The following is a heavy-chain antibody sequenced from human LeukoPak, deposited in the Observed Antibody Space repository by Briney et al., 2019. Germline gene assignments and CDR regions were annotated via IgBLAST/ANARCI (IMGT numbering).Heavy chain of an antibody. V-gene: IGHV3-30*02. CDR2: IRYDGSNK. CDR1: GFTFSSYG. Sequence: GGSLRLSCAASGFTFSSYGMHWVRQAPGKGLEWLAFIRYDGSNKYYADSVKGRFTISRDNSKNTLYLQMNSLRAEDTAVYYCARLTAYGYYYMDVWGKGTTVTVSS. CDR3: ARLTAYGYYYMDV. D-gene: IGHD2-21*02. J-gene: IGHJ6*03.